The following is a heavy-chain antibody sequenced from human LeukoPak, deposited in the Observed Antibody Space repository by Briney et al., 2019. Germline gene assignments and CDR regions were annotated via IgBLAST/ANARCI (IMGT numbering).Heavy chain of an antibody. Sequence: SETLSLTCTVSGGSISSSSYYWGWIRQPPGKGLEWIGSIYYSGSTYYNPSLKSRVTISVDTSKNQFSLKLSSVTAADTAVYYCASASMIGRSPGGGYAFDIWGQGTMVTVSS. V-gene: IGHV4-39*07. D-gene: IGHD3-22*01. J-gene: IGHJ3*02. CDR3: ASASMIGRSPGGGYAFDI. CDR2: IYYSGST. CDR1: GGSISSSSYY.